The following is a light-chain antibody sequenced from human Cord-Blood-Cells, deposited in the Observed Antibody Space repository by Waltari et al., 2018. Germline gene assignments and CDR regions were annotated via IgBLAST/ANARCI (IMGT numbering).Light chain of an antibody. CDR1: SSNIGAGYD. Sequence: QSVLTQPPSVSGAPGQRVTISCTGSSSNIGAGYDVHWYQQLPGTAPKLVIYGNSNRPSWVPDRFSGSKSGTSASLAITGLQAEDEADYYCQSYDSSLSGYVFGTGTKVTVL. J-gene: IGLJ1*01. CDR3: QSYDSSLSGYV. CDR2: GNS. V-gene: IGLV1-40*01.